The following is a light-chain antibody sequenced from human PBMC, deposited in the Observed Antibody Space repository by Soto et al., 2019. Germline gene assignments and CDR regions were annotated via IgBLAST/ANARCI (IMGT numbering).Light chain of an antibody. CDR1: QSFRGL. V-gene: IGKV3-11*01. CDR3: QKRHMWPIT. J-gene: IGKJ5*01. CDR2: DAY. Sequence: VVLTQSPVTLSLSPGERSTLSCSASQSFRGLLAWYQQKPGQAPRLLIYDAYNRATGIPPRFSGSGSGTDFTLTISSLEPEDSAVYYCQKRHMWPITFGQGTRLEIK.